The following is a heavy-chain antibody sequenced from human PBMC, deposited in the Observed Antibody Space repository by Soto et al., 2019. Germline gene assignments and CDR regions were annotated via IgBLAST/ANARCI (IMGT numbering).Heavy chain of an antibody. Sequence: QLQLQESGPGLVKASETLSLTCTVSGGSISSSRYYWGWIRQPPGKGLEWIGSIYYSGSTYSNPCLKGRVNISIDTSMNQFSLKLSSVTAADTAVYYCASQTRMNYDYYYMDVWGNGTTVTVSS. CDR1: GGSISSSRYY. CDR3: ASQTRMNYDYYYMDV. D-gene: IGHD1-1*01. J-gene: IGHJ6*03. V-gene: IGHV4-39*01. CDR2: IYYSGST.